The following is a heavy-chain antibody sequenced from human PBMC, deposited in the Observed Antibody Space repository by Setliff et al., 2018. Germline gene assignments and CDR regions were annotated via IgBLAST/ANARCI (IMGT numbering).Heavy chain of an antibody. V-gene: IGHV3-11*04. J-gene: IGHJ5*02. CDR1: GFTFSDYY. D-gene: IGHD3-10*01. Sequence: PGGSLRLSCAASGFTFSDYYMTWIRQAPGKGLEWVSYISRGGNTIYYADSVKGRFTISRDNARDSLFLQMNTLRAEDTAVYYCARGKGSWVLLRWFDPWGQGTLVTVSS. CDR3: ARGKGSWVLLRWFDP. CDR2: ISRGGNTI.